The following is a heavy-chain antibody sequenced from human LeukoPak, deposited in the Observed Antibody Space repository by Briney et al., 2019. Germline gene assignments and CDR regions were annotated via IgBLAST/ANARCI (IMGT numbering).Heavy chain of an antibody. CDR1: GGTFSSYA. Sequence: GASGKFAGEASGGTFSSYAISWLRKAPGQGLEWMGRIIPIFRIANYAQKFQGRVTITADKSTSTAYMELSSLRSEDTAVYYCARGGNCSSTSCQTYYYYGMDVWGQGTTVTVSS. D-gene: IGHD2-2*01. CDR2: IIPIFRIA. CDR3: ARGGNCSSTSCQTYYYYGMDV. V-gene: IGHV1-69*04. J-gene: IGHJ6*02.